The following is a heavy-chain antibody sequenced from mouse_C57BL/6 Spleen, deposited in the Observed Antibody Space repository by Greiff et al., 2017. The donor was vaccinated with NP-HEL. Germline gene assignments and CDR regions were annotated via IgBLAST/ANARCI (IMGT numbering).Heavy chain of an antibody. CDR1: VFSLTSYG. Sequence: LQESGPGLVQPSQSREITGEASVFSLTSYGVHWVRQSPGKGLEWLGVIWSGVSTADNAAFISRLSISKDNSKSQVFFKMNSLQADDTAIYYCARNGAMVTTFAMDYWGQGTSVTVSS. D-gene: IGHD2-2*01. CDR2: IWSGVST. J-gene: IGHJ4*01. CDR3: ARNGAMVTTFAMDY. V-gene: IGHV2-2*01.